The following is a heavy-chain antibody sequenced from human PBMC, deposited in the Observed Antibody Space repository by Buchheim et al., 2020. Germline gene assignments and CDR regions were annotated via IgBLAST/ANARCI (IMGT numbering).Heavy chain of an antibody. CDR3: ARGTDPKQWLVWSTYYFDY. Sequence: QVQLVQSGAEVKKPGASVKVSCKASGYTFTSYDINWVRQATGQGLEWMGWMNPNSGNTGYAQKFQGRVTMTRNTSISTAYMVLSSLRSEDTAVYYCARGTDPKQWLVWSTYYFDYWGQGTL. V-gene: IGHV1-8*01. CDR2: MNPNSGNT. CDR1: GYTFTSYD. D-gene: IGHD6-19*01. J-gene: IGHJ4*02.